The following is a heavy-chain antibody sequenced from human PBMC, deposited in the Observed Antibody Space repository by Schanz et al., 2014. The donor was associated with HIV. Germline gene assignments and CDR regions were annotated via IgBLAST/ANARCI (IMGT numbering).Heavy chain of an antibody. CDR2: IIPIFGTP. Sequence: QVQLVQSGAEVKKPGSSGKVSCKASGGTFSSYSISWVRQAPGQGLEWMGGIIPIFGTPHYAQKFQGRVTITADESTSTAYMELSSLTSEDTAIYYCARDGAQRYFDFWGQGTLVSVSS. J-gene: IGHJ4*02. CDR1: GGTFSSYS. D-gene: IGHD3-9*01. V-gene: IGHV1-69*01. CDR3: ARDGAQRYFDF.